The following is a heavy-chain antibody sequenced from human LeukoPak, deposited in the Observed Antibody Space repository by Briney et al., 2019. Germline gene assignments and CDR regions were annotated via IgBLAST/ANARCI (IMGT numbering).Heavy chain of an antibody. CDR3: ATEGEIGFGYLY. CDR2: IKKDGSEK. CDR1: GFTYSKFW. V-gene: IGHV3-7*01. D-gene: IGHD5-18*01. Sequence: GGSLRLSCAASGFTYSKFWMSWVRQTPGKGLEWVANIKKDGSEKNHADSVKGRFTISRDNAKNSLYLQMNSLRAEDTAIYYCATEGEIGFGYLYWGQGSLVTVSS. J-gene: IGHJ4*02.